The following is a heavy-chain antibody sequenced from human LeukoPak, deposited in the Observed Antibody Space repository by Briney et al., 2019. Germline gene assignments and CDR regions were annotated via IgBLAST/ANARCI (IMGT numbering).Heavy chain of an antibody. CDR3: ARVPPVDYYDTSGYYHDLDY. J-gene: IGHJ4*02. CDR1: GFTFSSYA. CDR2: ISGSGGNT. V-gene: IGHV3-23*01. Sequence: GGSLRLSCAASGFTFSSYAMSWVRQAPGKGLEWVSAISGSGGNTYYADSVKGRFTISRDNAKNSLYLQMSSLRAEDTAVYYCARVPPVDYYDTSGYYHDLDYWGQGTLVTVSS. D-gene: IGHD3-22*01.